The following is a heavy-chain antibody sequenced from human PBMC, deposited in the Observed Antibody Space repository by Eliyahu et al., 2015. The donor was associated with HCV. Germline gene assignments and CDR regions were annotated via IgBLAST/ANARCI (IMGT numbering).Heavy chain of an antibody. Sequence: QVQLHESGPGLVKTSETLSLTCTVSGGSLDGHYWSWLRQPSGATPSVVWVYPLPWAPHLLPSLKSRLTISLDTSRNEFSLSLKSVTAADTAVYFCARQSTGGTFFDFWGVGTRVIVSS. CDR1: GGSLDGHY. CDR3: ARQSTGGTFFDF. CDR2: PLPWAP. V-gene: IGHV4-59*11. J-gene: IGHJ4*02. D-gene: IGHD3-3*02.